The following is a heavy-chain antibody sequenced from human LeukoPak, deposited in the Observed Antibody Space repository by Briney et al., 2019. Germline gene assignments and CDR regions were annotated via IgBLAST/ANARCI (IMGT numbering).Heavy chain of an antibody. Sequence: SETLSPTCAVYGGSFSGYYWSWIRQPPGKGLEWIGEINHSGSTNYNPSLKSRVTISVDTSKNQFSLKLSSVTAADTAVYYCARDQGFDFWSGYYTGWWFDPWGQGTLVTVSS. CDR3: ARDQGFDFWSGYYTGWWFDP. J-gene: IGHJ5*02. CDR1: GGSFSGYY. V-gene: IGHV4-34*01. CDR2: INHSGST. D-gene: IGHD3-3*01.